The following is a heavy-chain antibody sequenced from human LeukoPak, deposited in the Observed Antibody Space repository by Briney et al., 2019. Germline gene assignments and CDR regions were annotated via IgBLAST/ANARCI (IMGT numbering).Heavy chain of an antibody. CDR2: IWYDGSNK. CDR1: GFTFSSYW. CDR3: AREASDAFDI. V-gene: IGHV3-33*08. Sequence: PGGSLRLSCVASGFTFSSYWMSWVRQAPGKGLEWVALIWYDGSNKNYADSVKGLFTISRDNSKNTLFLQMSSLRAEDTAVYYCAREASDAFDIWGQGTMVTVSS. J-gene: IGHJ3*02.